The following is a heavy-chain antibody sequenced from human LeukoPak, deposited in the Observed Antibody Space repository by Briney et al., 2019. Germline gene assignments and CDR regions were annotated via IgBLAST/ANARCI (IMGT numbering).Heavy chain of an antibody. J-gene: IGHJ4*02. V-gene: IGHV1-18*01. Sequence: ASVKVSCKASGYTFTSYGISWVRPAPGQGLEWMGWISAYNGNTNYAQKLQGRVTMTTDTSTSTAYMELRSLRSDDTAVYYCARAPSSGSYYQFDYWGQGTLVTVSS. D-gene: IGHD3-10*01. CDR2: ISAYNGNT. CDR1: GYTFTSYG. CDR3: ARAPSSGSYYQFDY.